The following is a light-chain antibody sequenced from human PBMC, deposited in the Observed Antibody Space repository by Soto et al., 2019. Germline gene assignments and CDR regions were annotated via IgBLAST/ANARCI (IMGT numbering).Light chain of an antibody. CDR1: QSLVHSDGIAY. V-gene: IGKV2-30*02. Sequence: DVVMTQSPLSLPVTLGQPASISCRSNQSLVHSDGIAYFSWFQQRPGRSPRRLIYKVSNRDSGVPARFSCSGSGTDFALKISRVEAEDVGVYYCLQRTHWPITFGQGTRLEIK. CDR3: LQRTHWPIT. CDR2: KVS. J-gene: IGKJ5*01.